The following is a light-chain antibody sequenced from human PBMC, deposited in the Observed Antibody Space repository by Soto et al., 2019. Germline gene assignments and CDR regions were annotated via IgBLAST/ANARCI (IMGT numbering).Light chain of an antibody. J-gene: IGKJ3*01. CDR3: QQYNNWPS. V-gene: IGKV3-20*01. Sequence: ENVLTQSPGTLSLSPGDRASLSCRASQSVSNNYLAWHQQRPGQAPRLLIFGASNRATGVPDRFTGSASGTDFTLTISRLQPEDFAVYYCQQYNNWPSFGPGTKVDI. CDR1: QSVSNNY. CDR2: GAS.